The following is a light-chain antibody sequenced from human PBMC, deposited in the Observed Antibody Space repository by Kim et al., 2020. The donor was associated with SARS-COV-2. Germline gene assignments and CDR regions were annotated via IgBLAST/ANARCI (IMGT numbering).Light chain of an antibody. V-gene: IGLV1-40*01. Sequence: VTMSCTGSSSNIGAGYDVHWYQQLPGTAPNLLIYDNSNRPSGVPDRFSGSKSGTSASLAITGLQAEDEADYYCQSYDSSLSALYVFGTGTKVTVL. CDR3: QSYDSSLSALYV. J-gene: IGLJ1*01. CDR1: SSNIGAGYD. CDR2: DNS.